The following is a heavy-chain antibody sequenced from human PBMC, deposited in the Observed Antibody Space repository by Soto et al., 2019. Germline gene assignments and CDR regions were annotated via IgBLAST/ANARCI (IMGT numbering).Heavy chain of an antibody. Sequence: KVPCKASGYTFTSYGISWVRQAPGQGLEWMGWISAHNGNTKYAQKVQGRVTMTTDTSTSTAYMELRSLRSDDTAVYYCARDLAAGMIDYWGQGTLVTVSS. J-gene: IGHJ4*02. D-gene: IGHD6-13*01. V-gene: IGHV1-18*01. CDR1: GYTFTSYG. CDR2: ISAHNGNT. CDR3: ARDLAAGMIDY.